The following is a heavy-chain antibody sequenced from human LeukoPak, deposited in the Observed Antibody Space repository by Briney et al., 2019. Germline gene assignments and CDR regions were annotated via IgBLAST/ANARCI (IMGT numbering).Heavy chain of an antibody. V-gene: IGHV3-33*01. CDR1: GFIFSNSG. CDR2: IWYDATNK. Sequence: GRSLRLSCAASGFIFSNSGMHWVRQAPGKGLEWVAVIWYDATNKYYADSVKGRFTVSRDNSKNTLYLQMNSLRAEDTAVYYCARDFQLLIDYWGQGTLLTVSS. CDR3: ARDFQLLIDY. J-gene: IGHJ4*02. D-gene: IGHD2-2*01.